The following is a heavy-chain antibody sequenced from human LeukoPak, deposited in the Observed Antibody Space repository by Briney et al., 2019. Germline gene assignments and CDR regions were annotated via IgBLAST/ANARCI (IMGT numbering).Heavy chain of an antibody. CDR2: INHSGNS. D-gene: IGHD1-26*01. CDR3: EMFTAIVGDALDI. J-gene: IGHJ3*02. CDR1: GESFSDYY. Sequence: SETLSLTCAVYGESFSDYYFTWIRQPPGKGLEWIGDINHSGNSSYNKSLRSRVTISLDTSKKRVSLKLSSVTAADTAVYYCEMFTAIVGDALDIWGQGTVVTVSS. V-gene: IGHV4-34*01.